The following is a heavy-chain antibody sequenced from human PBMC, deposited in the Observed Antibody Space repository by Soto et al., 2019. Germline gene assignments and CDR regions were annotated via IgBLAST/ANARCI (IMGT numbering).Heavy chain of an antibody. CDR2: INGYNGNT. Sequence: ASVKVSCKASTYTFNNFDINWVRQVPGQGLEWMGWINGYNGNTNYAQNLQGRVAMTTDTPTTTAYLEIKSRRPDDTAVYYCARDFIGGKYFGYWGQGTPVTVSS. V-gene: IGHV1-18*04. D-gene: IGHD1-26*01. CDR1: TYTFNNFD. J-gene: IGHJ4*02. CDR3: ARDFIGGKYFGY.